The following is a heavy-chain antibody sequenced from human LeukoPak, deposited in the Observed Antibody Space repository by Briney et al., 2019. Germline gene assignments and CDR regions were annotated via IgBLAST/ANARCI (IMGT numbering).Heavy chain of an antibody. J-gene: IGHJ4*02. CDR3: ARGSGYAYYFDY. D-gene: IGHD5-12*01. V-gene: IGHV4-30-2*01. CDR2: IYHSGTT. CDR1: DGSIGSGGYY. Sequence: PSETLSLTCTVSDGSIGSGGYYWNWIRQPPGQGLEWIGYIYHSGTTYYNPSLKSRVTISVDTSKNQFSLKLSSVTAADTAVYYCARGSGYAYYFDYWGQGTLVTVSS.